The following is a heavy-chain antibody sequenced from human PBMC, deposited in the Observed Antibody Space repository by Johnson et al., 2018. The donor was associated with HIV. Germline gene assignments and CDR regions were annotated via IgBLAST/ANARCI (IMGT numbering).Heavy chain of an antibody. J-gene: IGHJ3*02. CDR1: GFTFSSYG. CDR2: IRYDGSNK. D-gene: IGHD6-6*01. CDR3: ARGAIKYSSSWLGAFDI. Sequence: QVQLVESGGGVVQPGRSLRLSCAASGFTFSSYGMHWVRQAPGKGLEWVAFIRYDGSNKFYADSVPGRFTISRDNSKNTLYLQMNSLRAEDTAVYYCARGAIKYSSSWLGAFDIWGQGTMVTVSS. V-gene: IGHV3-30*02.